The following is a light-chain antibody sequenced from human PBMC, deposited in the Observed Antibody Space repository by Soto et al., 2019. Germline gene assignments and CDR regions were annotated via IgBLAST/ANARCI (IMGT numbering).Light chain of an antibody. V-gene: IGKV3D-15*01. J-gene: IGKJ1*01. CDR1: QSVSSR. Sequence: EIVMAQSPATLSVSPGERVTLSCRASQSVSSRLAWYQQKPGQSPRLLIYDTSNRATGIPARFSGSGSGTDFTLTISSLQPEDSAIYYCQQADTFPITFGQGTKVDIK. CDR2: DTS. CDR3: QQADTFPIT.